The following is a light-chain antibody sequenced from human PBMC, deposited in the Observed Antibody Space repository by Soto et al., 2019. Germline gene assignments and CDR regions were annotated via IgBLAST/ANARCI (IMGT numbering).Light chain of an antibody. CDR2: EVS. J-gene: IGLJ1*01. CDR1: SSDVGGYNY. V-gene: IGLV2-14*01. CDR3: SSYTSSSTL. Sequence: QSVLTQPASVSGSPGQSITISCTGTSSDVGGYNYVSWYQQHPGKAPKLMIYEVSNRPSGVSSRFSGSKSGNTASLTISGIQAEDEADYYCSSYTSSSTLFGTGTKV.